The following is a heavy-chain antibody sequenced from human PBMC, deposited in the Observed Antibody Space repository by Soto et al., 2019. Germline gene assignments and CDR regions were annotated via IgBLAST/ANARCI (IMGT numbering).Heavy chain of an antibody. Sequence: GGSLRLSCAASGFTFSSYGMHWVRQAPGKGLEWVAVIWYDGSNKYYADSVKGRFTISRDNSKNTLYLQMNSLRAEDTAVYYCAIEGTVWYYMDVWGKGTTVTVSS. CDR1: GFTFSSYG. CDR2: IWYDGSNK. D-gene: IGHD4-17*01. J-gene: IGHJ6*03. CDR3: AIEGTVWYYMDV. V-gene: IGHV3-33*01.